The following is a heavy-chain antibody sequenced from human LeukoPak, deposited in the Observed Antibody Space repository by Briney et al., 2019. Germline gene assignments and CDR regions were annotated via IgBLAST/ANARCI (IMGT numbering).Heavy chain of an antibody. Sequence: ASVKVSCKASGYTFTSYGISWVRQAPGQGLEWMGWISAYNGNTNYAQKLQGRVTMTTDTSTSTAYMELRSLRSEDTAVYYCARLLGYYDSSGYYYFDYWGQGTLVTVSS. D-gene: IGHD3-22*01. CDR3: ARLLGYYDSSGYYYFDY. CDR2: ISAYNGNT. V-gene: IGHV1-18*01. J-gene: IGHJ4*02. CDR1: GYTFTSYG.